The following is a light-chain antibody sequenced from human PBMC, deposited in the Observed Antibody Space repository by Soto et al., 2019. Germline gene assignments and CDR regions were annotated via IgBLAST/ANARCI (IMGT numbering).Light chain of an antibody. Sequence: DIQMTQSPSTLSASVGDRVTITCRASQSISSWLAWYQQMPGKAPKLLIYDASSLHSGVQSRFSGSGSGTEFTLTISSLQPDDVATYYCKKYNNAPRTFGQGTKVDIK. CDR2: DAS. J-gene: IGKJ1*01. CDR3: KKYNNAPRT. V-gene: IGKV1-5*01. CDR1: QSISSW.